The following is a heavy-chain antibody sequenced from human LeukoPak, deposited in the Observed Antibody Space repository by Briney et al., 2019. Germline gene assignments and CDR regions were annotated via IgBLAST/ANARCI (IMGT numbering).Heavy chain of an antibody. V-gene: IGHV4-59*12. CDR3: ARTDCSGGSCSRLYYYGMDV. CDR2: IYYSGST. D-gene: IGHD2-15*01. CDR1: GGSISSYY. J-gene: IGHJ6*02. Sequence: PSETLSLTCTVSGGSISSYYWSWIRQPPGKGLEWIGYIYYSGSTNYNPSLKSRVTISVDTSKNQFSLKLSSVTAADTAVYCCARTDCSGGSCSRLYYYGMDVWGQGTTVTVSS.